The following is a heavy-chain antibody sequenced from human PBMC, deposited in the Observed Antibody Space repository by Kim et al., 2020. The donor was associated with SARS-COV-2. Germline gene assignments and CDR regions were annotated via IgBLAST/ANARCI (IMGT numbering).Heavy chain of an antibody. J-gene: IGHJ5*02. Sequence: SVKVSCKASGGTFSSYAISWVLQAPGQGLEWMGGIIPIFGTANYAQKFQGRVTITADESTSTAYMELSSLRSEDTAVYYCARDNLQAYCGGDCYSNWFDPWGQGTLVTVSS. CDR3: ARDNLQAYCGGDCYSNWFDP. CDR2: IIPIFGTA. CDR1: GGTFSSYA. D-gene: IGHD2-21*02. V-gene: IGHV1-69*13.